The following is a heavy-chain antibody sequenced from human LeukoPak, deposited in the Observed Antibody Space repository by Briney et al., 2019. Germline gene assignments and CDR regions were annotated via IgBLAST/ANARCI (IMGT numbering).Heavy chain of an antibody. CDR2: ISAYNGNT. D-gene: IGHD4-17*01. CDR3: AREADPTVTRLIDY. J-gene: IGHJ4*02. V-gene: IGHV1-18*01. Sequence: GASVKVSCKASGYTSTTYGISWVRQAPGQGLEWMGWISAYNGNTNYAQKLQGRVTMTTDTSTSTAYMELRSLRSDDTAVYYCAREADPTVTRLIDYWGQGTLVTVSS. CDR1: GYTSTTYG.